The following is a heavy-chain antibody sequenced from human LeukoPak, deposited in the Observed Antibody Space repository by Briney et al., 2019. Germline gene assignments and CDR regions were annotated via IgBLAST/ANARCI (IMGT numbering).Heavy chain of an antibody. D-gene: IGHD3-9*01. J-gene: IGHJ4*02. CDR1: GYIFTSYY. CDR2: INPSSGST. V-gene: IGHV1-46*01. CDR3: AREGTTYYDILTGYSY. Sequence: ASVKVSCKASGYIFTSYYMHWVRQAPGQGLEWMGIINPSSGSTSYAQKFQGRVTITADESTSTAYMELSSLRSEDTAVYYCAREGTTYYDILTGYSYWGQGTLVTVSS.